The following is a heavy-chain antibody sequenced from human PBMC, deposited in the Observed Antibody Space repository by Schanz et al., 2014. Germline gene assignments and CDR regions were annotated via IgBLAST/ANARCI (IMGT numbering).Heavy chain of an antibody. J-gene: IGHJ4*02. Sequence: QVQLQESGPGLVKPSQTLSLACAVSGGSISSGDSLWSWIRQPPGRGLEWIGYVFYSGTTSYNPSQKSRISMSVDTSKHRCPLKRSSGTAADTALYYCARQMGRLSSSRGNYFDYWGQGTLVTVSS. CDR2: VFYSGTT. V-gene: IGHV4-30-4*07. D-gene: IGHD6-13*01. CDR3: ARQMGRLSSSRGNYFDY. CDR1: GGSISSGDSL.